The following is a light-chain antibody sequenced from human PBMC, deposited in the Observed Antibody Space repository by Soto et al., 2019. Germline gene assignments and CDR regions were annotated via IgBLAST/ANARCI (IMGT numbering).Light chain of an antibody. V-gene: IGLV1-51*01. CDR1: SSNVGSNY. CDR3: GTWDSGLSIGGV. J-gene: IGLJ3*02. CDR2: DND. Sequence: QSALTQPPSVSAAPGQTVTISCSGSSSNVGSNYVSWYQQLPGTAPKLLIYDNDKRSSGTPDRFSASKSGTSATLAITGLQTGDEADYYCGTWDSGLSIGGVFGGGTQLTVL.